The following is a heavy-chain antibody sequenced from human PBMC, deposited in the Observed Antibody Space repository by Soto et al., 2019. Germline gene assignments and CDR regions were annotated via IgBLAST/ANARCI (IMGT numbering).Heavy chain of an antibody. D-gene: IGHD3-3*01. CDR2: ISYDGSNK. J-gene: IGHJ6*02. V-gene: IGHV3-30*18. Sequence: QVQLVESGGGVVQPGRSLRLSCAASGFTFSSYGMHWVRQAPGKGLEWVAVISYDGSNKYYADSVKGRFTISRDNSKNTLYLQMNSLRAEDTAVYYCAKNIFPVLRFGGYYYGMDVWGQGTTVTVSS. CDR3: AKNIFPVLRFGGYYYGMDV. CDR1: GFTFSSYG.